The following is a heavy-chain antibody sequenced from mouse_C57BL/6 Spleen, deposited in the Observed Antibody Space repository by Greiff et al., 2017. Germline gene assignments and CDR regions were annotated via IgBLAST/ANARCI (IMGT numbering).Heavy chain of an antibody. D-gene: IGHD2-4*01. J-gene: IGHJ2*01. CDR3: ARDRGMILDY. Sequence: EVQLVESGGGLVKPGGSLKLSCAASGFTFSSYAMSWVRQTPEKRLEWVATISAGGSYTYYPDNVKGRFTISRDNAKNNLYLQMSHRKSEDTAMYYCARDRGMILDYWGQGTTLTVSS. CDR1: GFTFSSYA. V-gene: IGHV5-4*01. CDR2: ISAGGSYT.